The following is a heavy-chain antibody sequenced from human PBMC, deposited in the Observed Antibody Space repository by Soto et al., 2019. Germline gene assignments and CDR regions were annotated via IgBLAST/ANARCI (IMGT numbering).Heavy chain of an antibody. CDR3: ARVFGYCTGGACSSIDN. D-gene: IGHD2-8*02. V-gene: IGHV3-21*01. CDR2: ISSSSTYI. CDR1: GFTFSSHT. Sequence: EVQLVESGGGLVKPGGSLRLSCAASGFTFSSHTMNWVRQAPGKGLEWVSSISSSSTYIYYADSVKGRFTISRDNAKNSLELQMNRLKAEDTAVYYCARVFGYCTGGACSSIDNWGQGTLGTVST. J-gene: IGHJ4*02.